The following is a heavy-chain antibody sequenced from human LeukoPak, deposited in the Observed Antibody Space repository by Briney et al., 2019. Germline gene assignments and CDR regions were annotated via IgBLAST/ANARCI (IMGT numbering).Heavy chain of an antibody. CDR2: IYYSGSS. CDR1: GGSISSGGYY. CDR3: ARVTGRYSSSWYVDY. J-gene: IGHJ4*02. V-gene: IGHV4-31*03. D-gene: IGHD6-13*01. Sequence: PSETLSLTCTVSGGSISSGGYYWSWIRQHPGKGLEWIGYIYYSGSSYYNPSLKSRVTISVDTSKNQFSLKLSSVTAADTAVYYCARVTGRYSSSWYVDYWGRGTLVTVSS.